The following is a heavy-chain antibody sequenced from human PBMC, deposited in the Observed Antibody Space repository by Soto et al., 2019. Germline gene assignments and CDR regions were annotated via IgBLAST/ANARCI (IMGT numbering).Heavy chain of an antibody. CDR2: MNPNSGNT. J-gene: IGHJ6*02. V-gene: IGHV1-8*01. Sequence: ASVKVSCKASGYTFTSYDINWVRQATGQGLEWMGWMNPNSGNTGYAQKFQGRATMTRNTSISTAYMELSSLRSEDTAVYYCAKDRLGCTNGVCYVYYYYGMDVWGQGTTVTVSS. CDR3: AKDRLGCTNGVCYVYYYYGMDV. CDR1: GYTFTSYD. D-gene: IGHD2-8*01.